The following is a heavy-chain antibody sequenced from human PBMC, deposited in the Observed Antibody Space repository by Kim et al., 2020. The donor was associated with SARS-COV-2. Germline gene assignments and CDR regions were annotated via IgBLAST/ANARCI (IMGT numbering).Heavy chain of an antibody. CDR3: ARRSAWSIAAAGSVGYYGMDV. D-gene: IGHD6-13*01. CDR2: ISAYNGNT. V-gene: IGHV1-18*01. CDR1: GYTFTSYG. Sequence: ASVKVSCKASGYTFTSYGISWVRQAPGQGLEWMGWISAYNGNTNYAQKLQGRVTMTTDTSTSTAYMELRSLRSDDTAVYYCARRSAWSIAAAGSVGYYGMDVWGQGTTVTVSS. J-gene: IGHJ6*02.